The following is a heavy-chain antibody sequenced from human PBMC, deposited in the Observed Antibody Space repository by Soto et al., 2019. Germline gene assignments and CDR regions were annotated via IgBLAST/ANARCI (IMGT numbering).Heavy chain of an antibody. CDR1: GFTFSSYA. V-gene: IGHV3-23*01. J-gene: IGHJ6*03. CDR3: AKDSPQEWSGYDEYMDV. CDR2: ISGRGGST. D-gene: IGHD5-12*01. Sequence: GGSLRLSCAASGFTFSSYAMSWVRQAPGKGLEWVSAISGRGGSTYYADSVKGRFTISRDNSKNTLYLQMNSLRAEDTAVYYCAKDSPQEWSGYDEYMDVWGKGTTVTVSS.